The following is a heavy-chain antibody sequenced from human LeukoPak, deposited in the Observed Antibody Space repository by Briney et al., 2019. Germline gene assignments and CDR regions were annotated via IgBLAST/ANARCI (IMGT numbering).Heavy chain of an antibody. CDR3: ATTYYYDSSGYYRYYFDY. CDR1: GYTFTSYD. CDR2: FDPEDGET. D-gene: IGHD3-22*01. J-gene: IGHJ4*02. Sequence: ASVKVPCKASGYTFTSYDINWVRQAPGKGLEWMGGFDPEDGETIYAQKFQGRVTMTEDTSTDTAYMELSSLRSEDTAVYYCATTYYYDSSGYYRYYFDYWGQGTLVTVSS. V-gene: IGHV1-24*01.